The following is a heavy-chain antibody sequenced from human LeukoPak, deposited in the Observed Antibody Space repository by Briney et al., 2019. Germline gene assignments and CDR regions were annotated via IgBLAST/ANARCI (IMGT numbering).Heavy chain of an antibody. D-gene: IGHD5-12*01. J-gene: IGHJ3*02. CDR3: ARDYIVETGVVAFDI. Sequence: PSETLSLTCSVSGDFISSYFWNWIRQPAGKGLEWVGHIYDGGKTNYNPSLRGRATISVDTSSNQFSLELRSVTAADTAVYYCARDYIVETGVVAFDIWGQGTMVSVSS. CDR2: IYDGGKT. CDR1: GDFISSYF. V-gene: IGHV4-4*07.